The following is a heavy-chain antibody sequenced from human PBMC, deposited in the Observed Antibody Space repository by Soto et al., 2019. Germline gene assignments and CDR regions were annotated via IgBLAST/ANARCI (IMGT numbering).Heavy chain of an antibody. CDR1: GFTFSSYA. CDR2: ISSNGGST. J-gene: IGHJ4*02. Sequence: LRLSCSASGFTFSSYAMHWVRQAPGKGLEYVSAISSNGGSTYYADSVKGRFTISRDNSKNTLYLQMSSLRAEDTAVYYCVKDSNDFWSGYLNPTFDYWGQGTLVTVSS. V-gene: IGHV3-64D*06. D-gene: IGHD3-3*01. CDR3: VKDSNDFWSGYLNPTFDY.